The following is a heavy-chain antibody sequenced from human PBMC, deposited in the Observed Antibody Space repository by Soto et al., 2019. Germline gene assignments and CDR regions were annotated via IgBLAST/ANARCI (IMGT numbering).Heavy chain of an antibody. D-gene: IGHD1-26*01. J-gene: IGHJ6*02. V-gene: IGHV3-74*01. CDR2: INSDGRST. Sequence: GGSLRLSCAASGFTLSNFWMHWVRQAPGKGLEWVSRINSDGRSTSYVDSVKGRFTISRDSANNTLYLEMNSLRAEDTAVYFCARGGRYRENYYFGMDVWGQGTTVTVSS. CDR1: GFTLSNFW. CDR3: ARGGRYRENYYFGMDV.